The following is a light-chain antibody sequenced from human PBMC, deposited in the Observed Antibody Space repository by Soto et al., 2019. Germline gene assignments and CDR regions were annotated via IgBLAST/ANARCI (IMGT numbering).Light chain of an antibody. Sequence: EIVLTQSPGTLSLSPGERAILSCRASQSVSSSYLAWYQQKPGQAPGLLIYGASSRATGIPDRFSGSGSGTDFTLTISRLEPEDFAVYYCQQYGSSGTFGQGTKVDI. J-gene: IGKJ1*01. CDR2: GAS. V-gene: IGKV3-20*01. CDR1: QSVSSSY. CDR3: QQYGSSGT.